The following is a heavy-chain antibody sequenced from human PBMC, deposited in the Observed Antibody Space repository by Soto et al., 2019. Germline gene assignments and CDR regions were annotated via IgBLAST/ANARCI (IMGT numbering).Heavy chain of an antibody. CDR2: ISANNGNT. D-gene: IGHD2-15*01. Sequence: VSVKVSCKASGYNVNSYAISWVRQAPGQGLEWMGWISANNGNTKYAQKVQGRVTMTTDTSTSIAYMELRSLRSDDTAVYYCARDHRYCSGGSCYVVDYWGLGTLVTVSS. CDR1: GYNVNSYA. CDR3: ARDHRYCSGGSCYVVDY. V-gene: IGHV1-18*01. J-gene: IGHJ4*02.